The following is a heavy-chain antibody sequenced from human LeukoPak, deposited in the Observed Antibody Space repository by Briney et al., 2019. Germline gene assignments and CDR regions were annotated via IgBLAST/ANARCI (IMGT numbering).Heavy chain of an antibody. D-gene: IGHD6-19*01. Sequence: GGSLRLSCTASGFTFSSNSMNWVRQAPGKGLEWVSSISTSSTYIYYADSVKGRFTISRDNAKNSLYLQMNSLRAEDTAVYYCAREGSGWYDQAFDIWGQGTMVTVSS. V-gene: IGHV3-21*01. CDR2: ISTSSTYI. CDR1: GFTFSSNS. CDR3: AREGSGWYDQAFDI. J-gene: IGHJ3*02.